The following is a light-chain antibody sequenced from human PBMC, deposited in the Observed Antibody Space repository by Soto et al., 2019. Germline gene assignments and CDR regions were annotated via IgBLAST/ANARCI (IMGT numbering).Light chain of an antibody. CDR1: QSVSSNY. Sequence: EIVLTQSPGTLSLSPGERATLSCRASQSVSSNYVAWFHQKPGQAPRLLIYGASNRATGIPDRFSGSGSGTDFTLTISRLEPEDFAVYYCQQYGSSGTFGQGTKVDIK. V-gene: IGKV3-20*01. CDR2: GAS. J-gene: IGKJ1*01. CDR3: QQYGSSGT.